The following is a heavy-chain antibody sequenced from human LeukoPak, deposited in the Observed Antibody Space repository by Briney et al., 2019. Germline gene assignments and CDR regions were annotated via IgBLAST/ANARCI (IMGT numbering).Heavy chain of an antibody. V-gene: IGHV1-69*01. Sequence: SVTVSCTASGGTFSSYAISWVRQAPGQGLEWMGGIIPIFGTANYAQKFRGRVTITADESTSTAYMELSSLRSEDTAVYYCARESLPYYYDSSGYYSPKGNAFDIWGQGTMVTVSS. CDR2: IIPIFGTA. CDR1: GGTFSSYA. D-gene: IGHD3-22*01. J-gene: IGHJ3*02. CDR3: ARESLPYYYDSSGYYSPKGNAFDI.